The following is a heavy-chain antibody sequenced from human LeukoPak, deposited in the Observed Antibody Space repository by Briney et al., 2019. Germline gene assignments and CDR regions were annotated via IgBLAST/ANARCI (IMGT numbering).Heavy chain of an antibody. CDR2: IYSGGNT. V-gene: IGHV3-66*01. D-gene: IGHD3-10*01. J-gene: IGHJ4*02. CDR3: ARDRPGDGYFDY. Sequence: GGSLRLSCAASGFTVSSNDMTWVRQTPGKGLQWGSTIYSGGNTYYANSVQGRFTISRDNSKNTLYLQMNSLRGEDTAVFYCARDRPGDGYFDYWGQGTLVTVSS. CDR1: GFTVSSND.